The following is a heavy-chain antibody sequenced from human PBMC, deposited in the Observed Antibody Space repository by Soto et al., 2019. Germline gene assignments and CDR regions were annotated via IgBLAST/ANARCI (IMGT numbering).Heavy chain of an antibody. Sequence: SETLSLTCTVSGGSISSNYWTWIRQPPGKGLEWIGYVYNSGSTNYNPSLKSRVTISEDTSKSQFSLKVNSVTAADTAVYYCARYRREAVAGYTLDNWGQGILVTVSS. CDR1: GGSISSNY. CDR3: ARYRREAVAGYTLDN. J-gene: IGHJ4*02. CDR2: VYNSGST. V-gene: IGHV4-59*01. D-gene: IGHD6-13*01.